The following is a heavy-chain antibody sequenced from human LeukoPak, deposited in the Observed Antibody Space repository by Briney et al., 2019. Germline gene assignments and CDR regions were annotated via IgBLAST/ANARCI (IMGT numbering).Heavy chain of an antibody. Sequence: GESLKISCKTSGYSFTTYWIGWVRQMPGKGLEWMGVIYPYDSDTRYSPSFEGQVTISADKSISTAYLQWNSLKTSDSAMYYCARHGGGYCRTGSCYLFDPWGQGTLVTVSS. D-gene: IGHD2-2*01. V-gene: IGHV5-51*01. J-gene: IGHJ5*02. CDR3: ARHGGGYCRTGSCYLFDP. CDR1: GYSFTTYW. CDR2: IYPYDSDT.